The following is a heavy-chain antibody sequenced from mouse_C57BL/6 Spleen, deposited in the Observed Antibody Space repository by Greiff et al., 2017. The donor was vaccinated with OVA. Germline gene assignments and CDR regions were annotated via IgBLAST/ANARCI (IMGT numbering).Heavy chain of an antibody. CDR2: ISSGSSTI. Sequence: VQLKESGGGLVKPGGSLKLSCAASGFTFSDYGMHWVRQAPEKGLEWVAYISSGSSTIYYADTVKGRFTISRDNAKNTLFLQMTSLRSEDTAMYYCARTMIKYWYFDVWGTGTTVTVSS. D-gene: IGHD2-4*01. CDR1: GFTFSDYG. V-gene: IGHV5-17*01. CDR3: ARTMIKYWYFDV. J-gene: IGHJ1*03.